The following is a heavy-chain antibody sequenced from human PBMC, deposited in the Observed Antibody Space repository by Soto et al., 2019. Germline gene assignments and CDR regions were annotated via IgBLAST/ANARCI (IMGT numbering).Heavy chain of an antibody. J-gene: IGHJ4*02. Sequence: PGGSLRLSCAASGFTFSSYSMNWVRQAPGKGLEWVSYISSSSSTIYYADSVKGRFTISRDNAKNSLYLQMNSLRDEDTAVYYCARAPAYYYDSSGYYSDYWGQGTLVTVSS. CDR3: ARAPAYYYDSSGYYSDY. CDR1: GFTFSSYS. D-gene: IGHD3-22*01. V-gene: IGHV3-48*02. CDR2: ISSSSSTI.